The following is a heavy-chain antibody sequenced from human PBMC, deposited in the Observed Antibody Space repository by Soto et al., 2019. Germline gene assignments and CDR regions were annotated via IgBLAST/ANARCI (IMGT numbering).Heavy chain of an antibody. D-gene: IGHD6-19*01. CDR2: IFYSGST. CDR3: ARVGSSGWSPDY. J-gene: IGHJ4*02. V-gene: IGHV4-59*11. CDR1: GGSISGHY. Sequence: SETLSLTCTVSGGSISGHYWIWIRQSPGKGLEWIGYIFYSGSTNYNPSLKSRVTLSADTSKNQFSLRLNSVTAADTAVYYCARVGSSGWSPDYWGQGTLVTSPQ.